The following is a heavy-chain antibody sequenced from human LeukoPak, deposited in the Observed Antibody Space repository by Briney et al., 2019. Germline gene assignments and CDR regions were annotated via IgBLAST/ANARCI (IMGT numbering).Heavy chain of an antibody. D-gene: IGHD3-10*01. CDR3: ATRESSMARSH. J-gene: IGHJ4*02. CDR1: GLIFMDYW. V-gene: IGHV3-7*01. CDR2: INEDGSVQ. Sequence: PGGSLRLSCVGSGLIFMDYWMNWVRQVPGKGLEWVANINEDGSVQDYVDSVRGRFSISIDNARNSFYLQINNLRVEDTAVYYCATRESSMARSHWGQGTLVTVSS.